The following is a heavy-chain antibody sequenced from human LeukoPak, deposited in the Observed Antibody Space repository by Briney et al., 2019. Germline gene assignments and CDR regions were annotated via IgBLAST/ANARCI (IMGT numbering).Heavy chain of an antibody. Sequence: TLSLTCTVSGGSISSGGYYWSWIRQHPGKGLEWIGCIYYSGSTYYNPSLKSRVTISVDTSKNQFSLKLSSVTAADTAVYYCARGDYYEEFLFDPWGQGTLVTVSS. CDR3: ARGDYYEEFLFDP. CDR2: IYYSGST. V-gene: IGHV4-31*03. CDR1: GGSISSGGYY. J-gene: IGHJ5*02. D-gene: IGHD3-22*01.